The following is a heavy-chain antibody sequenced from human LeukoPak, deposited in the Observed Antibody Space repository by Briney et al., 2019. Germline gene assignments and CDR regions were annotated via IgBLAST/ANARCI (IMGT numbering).Heavy chain of an antibody. CDR1: GGTFSSYA. CDR3: AGAGLGSGYPLDY. Sequence: GASVKVSCKASGGTFSSYAISWVRQAPGQGLEWMGRIIPIFGIANYAQKFQGRVTITADKSTSTAYMELSSLRSEDTAVYYCAGAGLGSGYPLDYWGQGTLVTVPS. V-gene: IGHV1-69*04. CDR2: IIPIFGIA. J-gene: IGHJ4*02. D-gene: IGHD3-3*01.